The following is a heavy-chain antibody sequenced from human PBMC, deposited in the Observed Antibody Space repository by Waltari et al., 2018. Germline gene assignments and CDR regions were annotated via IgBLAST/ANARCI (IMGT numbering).Heavy chain of an antibody. CDR1: GFTISSNY. CDR2: IYSGGST. J-gene: IGHJ6*02. D-gene: IGHD3-10*01. Sequence: EVQLVESVGGLIQPGGSLRLSCAASGFTISSNYISWVRQAPGKGLEWVSVIYSGGSTYYADSVKGRFTISRDNSKNTLYLQMNSLRAEDTAVYYCAREVVRGVITFYYYGMDVWGQGTTVTVSS. V-gene: IGHV3-53*01. CDR3: AREVVRGVITFYYYGMDV.